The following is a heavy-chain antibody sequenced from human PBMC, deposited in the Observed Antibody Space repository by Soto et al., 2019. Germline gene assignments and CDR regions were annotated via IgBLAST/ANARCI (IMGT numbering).Heavy chain of an antibody. CDR1: GYTFTGYY. CDR3: ARSGGPAAGREIDY. J-gene: IGHJ4*02. CDR2: INPNSGGT. V-gene: IGHV1-2*04. Sequence: GASVKVSCKASGYTFTGYYMHWVRQAPGQGLEWMGWINPNSGGTNYAQKFQGWVTMTRDTSISTAYMELSRLRSDDTAVYYCARSGGPAAGREIDYWGQGTLVTVSS. D-gene: IGHD3-10*01.